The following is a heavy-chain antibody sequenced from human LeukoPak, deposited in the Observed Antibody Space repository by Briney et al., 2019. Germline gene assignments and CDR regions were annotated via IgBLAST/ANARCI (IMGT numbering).Heavy chain of an antibody. CDR1: GGSFSGYY. J-gene: IGHJ5*02. V-gene: IGHV4-59*01. CDR3: ARWGYGDYRFDP. D-gene: IGHD4-17*01. Sequence: SETLSLTCAVYGGSFSGYYWSWIRQPPGKGLEWIGHIYYSGSTKYNPSLKSRVTISVDTFKNQFSLKLSSVTAADTAVYYCARWGYGDYRFDPWGQGTLVTVSS. CDR2: IYYSGST.